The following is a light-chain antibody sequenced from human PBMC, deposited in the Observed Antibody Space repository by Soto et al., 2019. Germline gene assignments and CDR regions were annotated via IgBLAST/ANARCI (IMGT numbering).Light chain of an antibody. CDR1: DSNIGAGYD. CDR2: GNT. J-gene: IGLJ1*01. CDR3: QSFDNSLSGFYV. Sequence: QSVLTQTPSVSGAPGQTITISCTGTDSNIGAGYDVHWYQHLPGRAPKLLIFGNTHRPSGVPDRFSCSKSGTSASLAITGLQPEDEADYYCQSFDNSLSGFYVFGSGTKVTVL. V-gene: IGLV1-40*01.